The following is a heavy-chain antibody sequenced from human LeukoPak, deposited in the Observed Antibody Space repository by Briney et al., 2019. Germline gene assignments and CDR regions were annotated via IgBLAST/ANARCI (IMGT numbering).Heavy chain of an antibody. CDR2: IYTSGIT. V-gene: IGHV4-4*09. CDR1: GGSISSYY. CDR3: ARLNRGGYE. Sequence: PSETLSLTCTVSGGSISSYYWSWIRQPPGKGLEWIGYIYTSGITNYNPSLKSRVTISVDTSKNQFSLKLSSVTAADTAVYYCARLNRGGYEWGQGTLVTVSS. D-gene: IGHD5-12*01. J-gene: IGHJ4*02.